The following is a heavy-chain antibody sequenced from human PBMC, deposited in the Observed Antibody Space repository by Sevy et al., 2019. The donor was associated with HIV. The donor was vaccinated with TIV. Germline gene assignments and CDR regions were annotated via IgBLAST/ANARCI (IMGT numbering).Heavy chain of an antibody. J-gene: IGHJ4*02. CDR3: AKDMAVAGPPYTYYFDY. CDR1: GFTFSSYA. Sequence: GGSLRLSCAASGFTFSSYAMSWVRQAPGKGLEWVSAISGSGGSTYYAASVKGRFTISRDNSKNTLYLQMNSLRAEDTAVYYCAKDMAVAGPPYTYYFDYWGQGTLVTVSS. CDR2: ISGSGGST. V-gene: IGHV3-23*01. D-gene: IGHD6-19*01.